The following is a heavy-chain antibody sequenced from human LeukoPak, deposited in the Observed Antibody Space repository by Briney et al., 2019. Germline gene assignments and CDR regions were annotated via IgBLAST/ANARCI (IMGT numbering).Heavy chain of an antibody. CDR3: ARDLMIVMVEEEGSADY. V-gene: IGHV3-21*01. J-gene: IGHJ4*02. D-gene: IGHD3-22*01. CDR2: ISSSSYI. Sequence: GGSLRLSCAASGFTFSSYSMNWVRQAPGKGLEWVSSISSSSYIYYADSVKGRFTISRDNAKNSLYLQMNSLRAEDTAVYYCARDLMIVMVEEEGSADYWGQGTLVTVSS. CDR1: GFTFSSYS.